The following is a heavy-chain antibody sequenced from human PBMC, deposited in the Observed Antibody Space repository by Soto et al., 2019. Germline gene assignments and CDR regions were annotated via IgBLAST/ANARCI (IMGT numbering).Heavy chain of an antibody. V-gene: IGHV1-69*19. J-gene: IGHJ4*02. CDR3: AREVQVHTPAFVY. CDR1: GGTFNTYA. Sequence: QVQLVQSGAEMKKPGSSVKVSCQSSGGTFNTYAMNWVRQAPGQGPEWMGDISPMFGAANYAPKLKGRVTITADESTGTSSMQLSSLTSEDTALYFCAREVQVHTPAFVYWGQGTLVTVSS. D-gene: IGHD3-10*01. CDR2: ISPMFGAA.